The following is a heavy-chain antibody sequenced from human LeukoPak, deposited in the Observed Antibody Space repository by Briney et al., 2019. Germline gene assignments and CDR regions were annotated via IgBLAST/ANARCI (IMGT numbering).Heavy chain of an antibody. V-gene: IGHV3-20*04. CDR3: ASLVYYYYYMDV. CDR1: GFTFDDYG. Sequence: GGSLRLSCAASGFTFDDYGMSWVRQAPGKGLEWVSGINWNGGSTGYADSVKGRFTISRDNAKNSLYLQMNSLRAEDTALYYCASLVYYYYYMDVWGKGTTVTVSS. D-gene: IGHD2-8*02. CDR2: INWNGGST. J-gene: IGHJ6*03.